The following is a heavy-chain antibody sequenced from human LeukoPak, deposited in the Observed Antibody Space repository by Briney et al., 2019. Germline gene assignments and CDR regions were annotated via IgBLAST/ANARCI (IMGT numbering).Heavy chain of an antibody. Sequence: GGSLRLSCAASGFTFSGYSMNWVRQAPGKGLEWVSSISGSSSEIYYAHSVRGRFTISRDNAKSSLYLQMNSLRAEDTAVYYCAREGYFGSGLYYYYYMDVWGKGTTVTVSS. D-gene: IGHD3-10*01. CDR2: ISGSSSEI. CDR1: GFTFSGYS. J-gene: IGHJ6*03. CDR3: AREGYFGSGLYYYYYMDV. V-gene: IGHV3-21*01.